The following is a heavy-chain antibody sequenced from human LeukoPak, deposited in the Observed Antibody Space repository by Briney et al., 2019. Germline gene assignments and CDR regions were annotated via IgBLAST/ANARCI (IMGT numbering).Heavy chain of an antibody. D-gene: IGHD4-17*01. CDR1: GFTFSSYA. Sequence: GGSLRLSCAASGFTFSSYAMSWVRQAPGKWLEWVSFISGSGGSTDYADSVKGRFTISRDNSKNTLYLQVNSLRAEDTAVYYCAKGTTVTTLYHYYMDVWGKGTTVTVSS. J-gene: IGHJ6*03. CDR2: ISGSGGST. CDR3: AKGTTVTTLYHYYMDV. V-gene: IGHV3-23*01.